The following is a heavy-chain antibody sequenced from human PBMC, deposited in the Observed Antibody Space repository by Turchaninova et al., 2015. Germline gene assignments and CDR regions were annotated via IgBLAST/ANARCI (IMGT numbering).Heavy chain of an antibody. CDR1: GDSISNYY. V-gene: IGHV4-59*01. D-gene: IGHD6-19*01. Sequence: QVQLQESGPGLVKPSETLSLICTVSGDSISNYYWTWIRHSPGKGLEWIGNIYHSGSANYNPSLRSRVTISKDASKNQFSLKLTSGTAADTAVYFCARGSHFLQWLLDYWGQGTLVTVSS. CDR2: IYHSGSA. CDR3: ARGSHFLQWLLDY. J-gene: IGHJ4*02.